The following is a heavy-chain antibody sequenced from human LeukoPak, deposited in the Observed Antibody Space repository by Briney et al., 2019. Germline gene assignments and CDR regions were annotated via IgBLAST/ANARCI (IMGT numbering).Heavy chain of an antibody. D-gene: IGHD5-24*01. V-gene: IGHV1-2*02. CDR1: GYTFTGYY. CDR3: ARSRRPLKDGFDY. Sequence: ASVTVSCTASGYTFTGYYMHWVRQAPGQGLEWMGWINPNSGGTNYAQTFQGRVTMTRDTSISTAYMELSRLRSDDTAVYYCARSRRPLKDGFDYWGQGTLVTVSS. CDR2: INPNSGGT. J-gene: IGHJ4*02.